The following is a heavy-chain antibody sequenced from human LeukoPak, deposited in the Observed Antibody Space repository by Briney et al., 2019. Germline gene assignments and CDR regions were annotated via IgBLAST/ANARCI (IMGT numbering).Heavy chain of an antibody. J-gene: IGHJ4*02. CDR1: GFTFSSYA. Sequence: GGCLRLSCAASGFTFSSYAMSWVRQAPGKGLEWVSAISGIGGSTYYADSVKGRFTISRDNSKNTLYLQMNSLRAEDTAVYYCAKAPKQWLVAGHGTTLFRYWGQGTLVTVSS. CDR3: AKAPKQWLVAGHGTTLFRY. D-gene: IGHD6-19*01. CDR2: ISGIGGST. V-gene: IGHV3-23*01.